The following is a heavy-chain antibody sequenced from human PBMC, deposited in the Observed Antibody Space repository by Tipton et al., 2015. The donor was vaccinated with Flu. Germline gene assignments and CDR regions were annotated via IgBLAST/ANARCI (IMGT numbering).Heavy chain of an antibody. Sequence: GSLRLSCAASGFTFSNAWMSWVRQAPGKGLEWVSVIYSGGSTYYADSVKGRFTISRDNSKNTLYLQMNSLRAEDTAVYYCARDWDMTTVTQTFDYWGQGTLVTVSS. CDR1: GFTFSNAW. D-gene: IGHD4-17*01. CDR3: ARDWDMTTVTQTFDY. CDR2: IYSGGST. J-gene: IGHJ4*02. V-gene: IGHV3-53*01.